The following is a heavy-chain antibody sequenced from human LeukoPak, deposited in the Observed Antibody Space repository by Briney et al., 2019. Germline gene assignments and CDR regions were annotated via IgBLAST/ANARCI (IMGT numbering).Heavy chain of an antibody. D-gene: IGHD5-24*01. CDR3: ARGAGAGYNLQPFDY. CDR2: IYYSGST. V-gene: IGHV4-59*08. CDR1: GGSISSYY. J-gene: IGHJ4*02. Sequence: PSETLSLTCTVSGGSISSYYWSWIRQPPGKGLEWIGYIYYSGSTKYNPSLKSRVSISVDTSKNQFSLKLSSVTAADTAVYYCARGAGAGYNLQPFDYWGQGTLVTVSS.